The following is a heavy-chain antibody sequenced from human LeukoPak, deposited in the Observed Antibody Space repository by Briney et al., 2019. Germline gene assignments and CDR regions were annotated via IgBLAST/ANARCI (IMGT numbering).Heavy chain of an antibody. Sequence: SETLSLTCTVSGGSISSSSYYWGWIRQPPGRGLEWIGSIYYSGSTYYNPSLKSRVTISVDTSKNQFSLKLSSVTAADTAVYYCARNANRATSYHYFDYWGQGTLVTASS. CDR3: ARNANRATSYHYFDY. V-gene: IGHV4-39*07. D-gene: IGHD1-26*01. J-gene: IGHJ4*02. CDR1: GGSISSSSYY. CDR2: IYYSGST.